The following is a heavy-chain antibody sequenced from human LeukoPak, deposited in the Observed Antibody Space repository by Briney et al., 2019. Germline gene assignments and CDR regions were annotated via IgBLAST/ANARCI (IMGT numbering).Heavy chain of an antibody. CDR3: AGDVDYYDSSGQGFQH. J-gene: IGHJ1*01. V-gene: IGHV1-18*01. Sequence: ASVKVSCKASGYTFTSYGISWVRQAPGQGLEWMGWISAYNGNTNYAQKLQGRVTMTTDTSTSTAYMELRSLRSDDTAVYYCAGDVDYYDSSGQGFQHWGQGTLVTVSS. CDR1: GYTFTSYG. D-gene: IGHD3-22*01. CDR2: ISAYNGNT.